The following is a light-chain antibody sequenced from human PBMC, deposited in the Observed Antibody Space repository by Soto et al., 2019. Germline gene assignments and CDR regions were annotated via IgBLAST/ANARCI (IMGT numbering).Light chain of an antibody. CDR2: LGS. J-gene: IGKJ2*01. Sequence: IVMTQSPLSIPVTPGEPASISCKSSQSLLQSNGYNFLNWYLQRPGQSPQLLIFLGSNRASGVPVRFSGSGSGTDFILKISRVEAEDVGIYYCMQALQTPTFGQGTKVDIK. CDR1: QSLLQSNGYNF. V-gene: IGKV2-28*01. CDR3: MQALQTPT.